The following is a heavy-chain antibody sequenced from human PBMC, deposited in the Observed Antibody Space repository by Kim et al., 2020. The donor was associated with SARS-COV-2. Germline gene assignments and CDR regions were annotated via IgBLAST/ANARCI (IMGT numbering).Heavy chain of an antibody. Sequence: GGSLRLSCAASGFTFSRYGMSWVRQAPGKGLEWVSTIRSDNGNTYYADSVRGRFTISRDNSKNTLYLQMNSLRAEDTAIYYCAKRGYCYGTSAIHTFDI. CDR3: AKRGYCYGTSAIHTFDI. CDR1: GFTFSRYG. CDR2: IRSDNGNT. D-gene: IGHD3-22*01. V-gene: IGHV3-23*01. J-gene: IGHJ3*02.